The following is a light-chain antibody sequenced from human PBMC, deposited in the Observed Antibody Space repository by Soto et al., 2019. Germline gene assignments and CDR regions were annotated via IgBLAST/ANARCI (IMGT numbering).Light chain of an antibody. Sequence: DIQMTQSPSSLSASVGDRVTITCRASQSISSYLNWYQQKPGKAPKLLIYAASSLQSGVPSRFSGSGSGTDFTLTISSLQPEDFATYYCQQSYSTPRSATWTFGQGTKVEIK. CDR1: QSISSY. CDR2: AAS. J-gene: IGKJ1*01. CDR3: QQSYSTPRSATWT. V-gene: IGKV1-39*01.